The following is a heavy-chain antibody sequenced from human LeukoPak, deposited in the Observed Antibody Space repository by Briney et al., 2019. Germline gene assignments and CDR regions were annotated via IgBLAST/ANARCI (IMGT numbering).Heavy chain of an antibody. D-gene: IGHD3-22*01. V-gene: IGHV3-49*04. CDR3: TRDPLYYYDSSGYYNDY. Sequence: GGSLRLSCTVSGFTASSNSMSWVRPTPGGGLEWGGLLRSKAYGGTTEYAASVKGRFTISRDDSKSIAYLQMNSLKTEDTAVYYCTRDPLYYYDSSGYYNDYWGQGTLVTVSS. CDR1: GFTASSNS. J-gene: IGHJ4*02. CDR2: LRSKAYGGTT.